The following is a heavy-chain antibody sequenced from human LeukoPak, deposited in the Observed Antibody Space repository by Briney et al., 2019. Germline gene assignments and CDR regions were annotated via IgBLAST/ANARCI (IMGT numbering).Heavy chain of an antibody. CDR2: ISSSGSTI. CDR1: GFTVSNNY. CDR3: AREVHYDSSGYPGY. Sequence: GGSLRLSCAASGFTVSNNYMSWVRQAPGKGLEWVSYISSSGSTIYYADSVKGRFTISRDNAKNSLYLQMNSLRAEDTAVYYCAREVHYDSSGYPGYWGQGTLVTVSS. D-gene: IGHD3-22*01. V-gene: IGHV3-11*01. J-gene: IGHJ4*02.